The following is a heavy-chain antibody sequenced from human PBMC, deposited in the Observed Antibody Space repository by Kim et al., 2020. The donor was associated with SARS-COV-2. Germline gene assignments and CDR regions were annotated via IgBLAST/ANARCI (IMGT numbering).Heavy chain of an antibody. Sequence: FYGDSVQGRFTISRDNSKNTLNLQMSSLRAEDTALYYCVKQRGFASNYFDYWGQGAQVTVSS. J-gene: IGHJ4*02. CDR3: VKQRGFASNYFDY. V-gene: IGHV3-23*01. D-gene: IGHD5-12*01.